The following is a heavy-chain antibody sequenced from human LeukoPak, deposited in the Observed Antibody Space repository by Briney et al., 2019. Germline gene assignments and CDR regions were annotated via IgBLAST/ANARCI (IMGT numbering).Heavy chain of an antibody. CDR1: GYSFSSYW. CDR3: ARPQDSSGYPHDAFDI. D-gene: IGHD3-22*01. CDR2: IYPGDSDT. Sequence: GESLKISCKASGYSFSSYWIAWVRQMPGKGLEWMGIIYPGDSDTRYSPSFQGQVTISADKSISTAYLQWSSLKASDTAMYYYARPQDSSGYPHDAFDIWGQGIMVTVSS. J-gene: IGHJ3*02. V-gene: IGHV5-51*01.